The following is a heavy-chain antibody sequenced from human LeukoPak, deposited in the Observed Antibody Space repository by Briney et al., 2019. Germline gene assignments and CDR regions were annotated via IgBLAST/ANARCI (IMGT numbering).Heavy chain of an antibody. CDR2: INSDGSST. Sequence: GGSLRLSCAASGFTFSSYWMHWVRQAPGKGPVWVSRINSDGSSTSYADSVKGRFTISRDNAKNTLYLQMNSLRAEDTAVYYCARVVSSYNWNSDYWGQGTLVTVSS. D-gene: IGHD1-7*01. V-gene: IGHV3-74*01. CDR1: GFTFSSYW. J-gene: IGHJ4*02. CDR3: ARVVSSYNWNSDY.